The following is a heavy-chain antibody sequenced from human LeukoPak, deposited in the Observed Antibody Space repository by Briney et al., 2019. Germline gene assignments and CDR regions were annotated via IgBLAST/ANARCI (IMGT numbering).Heavy chain of an antibody. CDR1: GFAFSSYW. CDR3: AKEPYSSNWYGFDY. CDR2: IKQDGSEK. V-gene: IGHV3-7*01. D-gene: IGHD6-13*01. J-gene: IGHJ4*02. Sequence: GGSLRLSCAASGFAFSSYWMSWVRQAPGKGLEWVANIKQDGSEKYYVDSVKGRFTISRDNAKNSLYLQMNSLRAEDTAVYYCAKEPYSSNWYGFDYWGQGTLVTVSS.